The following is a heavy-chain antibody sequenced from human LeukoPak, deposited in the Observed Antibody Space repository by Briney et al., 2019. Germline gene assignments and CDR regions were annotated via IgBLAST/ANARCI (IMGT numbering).Heavy chain of an antibody. CDR2: IYPGDSDT. V-gene: IGHV5-51*01. D-gene: IGHD3-3*01. Sequence: RGESLQISCKGSDSSFTSYWIGWVRQMPGKGLEWMGIIYPGDSDTRYSPSFQDQVTISADKSISPAYLQWSSLKASDTAMYYCARQQGRYDDYDFWSGYSRPPIGYYYGMDVWGQGTTVTVSS. CDR1: DSSFTSYW. J-gene: IGHJ6*02. CDR3: ARQQGRYDDYDFWSGYSRPPIGYYYGMDV.